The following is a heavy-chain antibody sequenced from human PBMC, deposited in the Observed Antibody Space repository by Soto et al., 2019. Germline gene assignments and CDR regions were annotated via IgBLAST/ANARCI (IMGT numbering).Heavy chain of an antibody. CDR2: ISAYNGNT. CDR1: GYTFASYG. D-gene: IGHD3-10*01. Sequence: ASVKVSCKASGYTFASYGISWVRQAPGQGLEWMGWISAYNGNTNYAQKLQGRVTMTTDTSTSTAYMELRSLRSDDTAVYYCARDSVGVGKFDYWRQGTLATVSS. J-gene: IGHJ4*02. CDR3: ARDSVGVGKFDY. V-gene: IGHV1-18*01.